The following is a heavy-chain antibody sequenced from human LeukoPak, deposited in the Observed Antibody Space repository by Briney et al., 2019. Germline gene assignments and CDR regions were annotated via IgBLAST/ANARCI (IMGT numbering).Heavy chain of an antibody. CDR2: ISSSSSYI. J-gene: IGHJ6*02. V-gene: IGHV3-21*01. CDR3: ARDQYLGGSGTTRTTGDQDYYYYGMDV. D-gene: IGHD1-1*01. Sequence: PGGSLRLSCAASGFTFSSYSMNWVRQAPGKGLEWVSSISSSSSYIYYADSVKGRFTISRDNAKNSLYLQMNSLRAEDTAVYYCARDQYLGGSGTTRTTGDQDYYYYGMDVWGQGTAVTVSS. CDR1: GFTFSSYS.